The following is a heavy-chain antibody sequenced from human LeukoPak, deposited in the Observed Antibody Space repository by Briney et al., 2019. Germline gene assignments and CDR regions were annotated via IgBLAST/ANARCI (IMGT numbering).Heavy chain of an antibody. V-gene: IGHV4-39*07. J-gene: IGHJ4*02. Sequence: SETLSLTCTVSGGSISSSSYYWGWIRQPPGKGLEWIGSIYYSGSTYYNPSLKSRVTISVGTSKNQFSLKLSSVTAADTAVYYCARSKFAARLRLDYWGQGTLVTVSS. CDR2: IYYSGST. D-gene: IGHD5-12*01. CDR1: GGSISSSSYY. CDR3: ARSKFAARLRLDY.